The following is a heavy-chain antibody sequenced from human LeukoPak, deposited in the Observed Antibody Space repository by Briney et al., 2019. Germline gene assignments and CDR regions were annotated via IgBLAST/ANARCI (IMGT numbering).Heavy chain of an antibody. V-gene: IGHV3-30-3*01. D-gene: IGHD5-24*01. CDR2: ISYDGSNK. CDR3: ARAGGRDGYNFYYFDY. Sequence: GGSLRLSCAASGFTFSSYAMHWVRQAPGKGLEWVAVISYDGSNKYYADSVKGRFTISRDNSKNTLYLQMNSLRAEDTAVYYCARAGGRDGYNFYYFDYWGQGTLVTVSS. J-gene: IGHJ4*02. CDR1: GFTFSSYA.